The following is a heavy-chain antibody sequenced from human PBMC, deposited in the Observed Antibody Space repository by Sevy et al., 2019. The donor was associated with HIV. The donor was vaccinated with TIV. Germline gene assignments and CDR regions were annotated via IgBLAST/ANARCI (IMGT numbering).Heavy chain of an antibody. J-gene: IGHJ4*02. Sequence: GGSLRLSCAASGFTFINYNMNWVGQAPGKGLEWVSCISGSSNYIYYAESVKGRFIISRDNAKDTLFLQMNSLRADDTAAYYCARGPPDGSYDYFDSWGQGTLVTVSS. CDR2: ISGSSNYI. V-gene: IGHV3-21*06. CDR1: GFTFINYN. CDR3: ARGPPDGSYDYFDS. D-gene: IGHD1-26*01.